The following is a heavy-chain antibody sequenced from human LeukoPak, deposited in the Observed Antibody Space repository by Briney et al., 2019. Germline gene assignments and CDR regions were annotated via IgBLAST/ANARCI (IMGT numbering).Heavy chain of an antibody. Sequence: PSETLSLTCSVSGCSMSSYYWACVRQTAGKGLEWLGRTYSSGNTNYNPSLKSRLTLSVETSRNQISLKRRPTTAADTAIYYCARWAGRLRVVLSSRVTYHDNYSYINVWGKGTTVTVSS. CDR1: GCSMSSYY. J-gene: IGHJ6*03. D-gene: IGHD6-25*01. CDR3: ARWAGRLRVVLSSRVTYHDNYSYINV. V-gene: IGHV4-4*07. CDR2: TYSSGNT.